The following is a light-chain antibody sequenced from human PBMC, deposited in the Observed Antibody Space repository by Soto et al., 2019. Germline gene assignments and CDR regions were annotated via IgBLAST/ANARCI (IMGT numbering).Light chain of an antibody. J-gene: IGLJ1*01. CDR2: RNS. Sequence: QSVLTQPPSASGTPGQRVTISCSGSSSNIGKNYVYWYQQLPGTAPKLLIYRNSQRPSGVPDRFSGSKSGTSASLAISGLRSEDEGDYYCAVWDDSLSGLYVFGTGTKLTVL. CDR1: SSNIGKNY. CDR3: AVWDDSLSGLYV. V-gene: IGLV1-47*01.